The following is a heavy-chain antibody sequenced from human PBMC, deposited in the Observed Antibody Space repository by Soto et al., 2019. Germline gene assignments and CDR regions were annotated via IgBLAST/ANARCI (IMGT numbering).Heavy chain of an antibody. Sequence: QVQLVESGGGLVRPGGSLRLSCAASGFTFSDYYMTWIRQAPGKGLEWVSYITGSSDYTNYADSVKGRFTISRDNSKNSPYMQMNILRAEDTAVYYCAIEYYYGMDVWGQGTTVTVSS. CDR2: ITGSSDYT. CDR1: GFTFSDYY. J-gene: IGHJ6*02. V-gene: IGHV3-11*05. CDR3: AIEYYYGMDV.